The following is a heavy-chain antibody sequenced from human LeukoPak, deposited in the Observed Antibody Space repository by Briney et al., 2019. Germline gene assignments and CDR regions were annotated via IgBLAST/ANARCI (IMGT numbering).Heavy chain of an antibody. V-gene: IGHV4-30-4*01. D-gene: IGHD2-21*01. CDR2: LYYSGST. J-gene: IGHJ6*02. Sequence: SETLSLTCTVSGGSISSGDYYWSWIRQPPGKGLEWIGYLYYSGSTYYNPSLKSRVAISVDTSKNQFSLKLSSVTAADTAVYYCARADISGFYYGMDVWGQGTTVTVSS. CDR3: ARADISGFYYGMDV. CDR1: GGSISSGDYY.